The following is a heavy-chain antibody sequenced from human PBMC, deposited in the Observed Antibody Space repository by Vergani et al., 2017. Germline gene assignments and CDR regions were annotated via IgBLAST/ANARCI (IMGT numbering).Heavy chain of an antibody. CDR1: GFTFSDFW. D-gene: IGHD6-6*01. J-gene: IGHJ3*02. V-gene: IGHV3-7*01. CDR2: IMPDGSAT. Sequence: EVLLVESGGGLVQPGESLRLSCTASGFTFSDFWMTWVRQVPGKGLEWVANIMPDGSATMYADSLRGRFSISRDNAENSLHLHMSSLRVEDTAVYFCAKSGFVGAFETWGQGTMVTVSS. CDR3: AKSGFVGAFET.